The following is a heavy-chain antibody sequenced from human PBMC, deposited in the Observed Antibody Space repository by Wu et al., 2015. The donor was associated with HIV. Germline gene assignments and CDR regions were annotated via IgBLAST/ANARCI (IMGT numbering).Heavy chain of an antibody. J-gene: IGHJ4*02. D-gene: IGHD3-22*01. CDR3: ARGHYYDSSSSPMY. V-gene: IGHV1-18*01. Sequence: VQLVQSGGEVKKPGASVKVACKASGYIFTDYGINWVRQAPGQGLEWMGWISAQNGNTKYAQKFQGRVTMTTDTSSSTAYMELRSLRSDDTAVYFXARGHYYDSSSSPMYWGLGTLVTVSS. CDR2: ISAQNGNT. CDR1: GYIFTDYG.